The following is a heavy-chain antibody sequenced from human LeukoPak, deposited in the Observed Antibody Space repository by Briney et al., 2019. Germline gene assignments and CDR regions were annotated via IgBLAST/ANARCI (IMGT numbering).Heavy chain of an antibody. D-gene: IGHD3-10*01. V-gene: IGHV3-30*01. CDR2: IPSGGVSE. J-gene: IGHJ4*02. Sequence: GGSMRLSCTASGFTFINFAMHWVRQAPGKGLEWVSLIPSGGVSEYYADSVKGRLTISRDNSRNTVYLQLNNVRLEDTAVYYCVRDSTYFYDSGSSGPHYFDTWGQGALVTVSS. CDR1: GFTFINFA. CDR3: VRDSTYFYDSGSSGPHYFDT.